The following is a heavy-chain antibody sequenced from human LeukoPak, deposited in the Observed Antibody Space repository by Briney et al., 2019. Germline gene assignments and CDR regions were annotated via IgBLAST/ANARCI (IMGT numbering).Heavy chain of an antibody. V-gene: IGHV4-39*01. CDR2: IYYSGST. J-gene: IGHJ6*03. CDR1: GGSISSSSYY. D-gene: IGHD4-11*01. Sequence: SETLSLTCTVSGGSISSSSYYWGWIRQPPGKGLEWIGGIYYSGSTYYNPSLKSRVTISVDTSKNQFSLRLSSVTAADTAVYYCAISYSNYDYYYMDVWGKGTTVTVSS. CDR3: AISYSNYDYYYMDV.